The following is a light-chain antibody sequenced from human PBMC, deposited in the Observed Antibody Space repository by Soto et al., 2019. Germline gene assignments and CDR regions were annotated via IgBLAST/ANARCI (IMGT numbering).Light chain of an antibody. V-gene: IGLV2-11*01. J-gene: IGLJ1*01. CDR2: DVS. CDR1: SSDVGGYNY. CDR3: CSYAGSPRYV. Sequence: QSARTQPRSVSGSPGQSVTISCSGTSSDVGGYNYVSWYQQHPGKAPKVMIYDVSERPSGVPDRFSGSKSGNTASLIISGLQAEDEADYYCCSYAGSPRYVFGTGTKVTVL.